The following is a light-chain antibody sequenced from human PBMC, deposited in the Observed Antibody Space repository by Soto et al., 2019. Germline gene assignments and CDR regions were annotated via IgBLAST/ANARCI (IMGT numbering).Light chain of an antibody. J-gene: IGKJ1*01. CDR2: HSS. CDR1: QNIYSN. V-gene: IGKV3-15*01. CDR3: QQYDSWPRT. Sequence: IVMTQSPATLSVSPWERATLSCRASQNIYSNVAWYQQRPGQAPSLLIYHSSITATGIPARFSGGGSGTEFFLTISSLQSEDFAVYHCQQYDSWPRTFGQGTKVDIK.